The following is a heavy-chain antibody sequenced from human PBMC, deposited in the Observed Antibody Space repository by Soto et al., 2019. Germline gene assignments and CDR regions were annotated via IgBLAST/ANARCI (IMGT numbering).Heavy chain of an antibody. CDR2: SSNRDRST. J-gene: IGHJ6*02. CDR3: ARAWKIEKFGVISMSKGLDV. V-gene: IGHV3-11*01. CDR1: GVIFSDYY. D-gene: IGHD3-3*01. Sequence: QVQLVESGGGLVKPGGSLRLSCAASGVIFSDYYMTWIRQAPGKGLEWLSCSSNRDRSTYYADSVKDRFVVSKDNAKNLVYMQMNSLRAEDTAVYFCARAWKIEKFGVISMSKGLDVWGQGTTVTVSS.